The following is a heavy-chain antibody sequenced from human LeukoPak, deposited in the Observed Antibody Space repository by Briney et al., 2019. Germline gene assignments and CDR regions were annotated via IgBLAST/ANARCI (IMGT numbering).Heavy chain of an antibody. J-gene: IGHJ3*02. CDR3: ARDVPYYYDSSGYSDAFDI. D-gene: IGHD3-22*01. CDR1: GFTFDDYG. Sequence: PGGSLRLSCAASGFTFDDYGMSWVRQAPGKGLEWVSGINWNGGSTGYADSVKGRFTISRDNAKNSLYLQMNSLRAEDTALYYCARDVPYYYDSSGYSDAFDIWGQGTMVTVSS. CDR2: INWNGGST. V-gene: IGHV3-20*04.